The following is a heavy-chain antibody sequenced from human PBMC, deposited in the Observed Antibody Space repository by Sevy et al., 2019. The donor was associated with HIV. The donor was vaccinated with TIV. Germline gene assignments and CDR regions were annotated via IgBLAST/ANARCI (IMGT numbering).Heavy chain of an antibody. CDR1: GGSISSYF. D-gene: IGHD1-1*01. CDR2: IYFTGNT. J-gene: IGHJ4*02. CDR3: ARDSTTRPRVLDY. V-gene: IGHV4-59*01. Sequence: SETLSLTCSVSGGSISSYFWTWVRQSPGMGLEWIANIYFTGNTDYSPSLKSRVTLSLDTSKSQFSLTLKSVTAADTAIYFCARDSTTRPRVLDYWGQGTPVTVSS.